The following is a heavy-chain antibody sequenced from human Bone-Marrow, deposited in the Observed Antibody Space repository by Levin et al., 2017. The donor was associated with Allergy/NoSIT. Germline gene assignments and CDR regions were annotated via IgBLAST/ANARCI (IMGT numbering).Heavy chain of an antibody. Sequence: PGVSLRLSCAASGFTFSSYAMSWVRQAPGKGLDWVSAISGSGTSTYYADSVKGRFTISRDNSMTTLYLQMNSLRAEDTAVYYCAKGAGWVAGAVALIWGQGTLVTVSS. D-gene: IGHD6-19*01. V-gene: IGHV3-23*01. CDR3: AKGAGWVAGAVALI. CDR2: ISGSGTST. J-gene: IGHJ4*02. CDR1: GFTFSSYA.